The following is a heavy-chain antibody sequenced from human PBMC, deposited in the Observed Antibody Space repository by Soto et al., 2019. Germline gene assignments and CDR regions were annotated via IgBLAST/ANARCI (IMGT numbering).Heavy chain of an antibody. Sequence: EVQLVESGGGLVQPGGSLRLSCAASGFTFSSYAMHWVRQAPGKGLEYVSAISSNGGSTYYANSVKGRFTISRDNSKNTLYLQMGSLRAEDMAVYYCARDCSGGSCLGAFDILGQGTMVTVSS. D-gene: IGHD2-15*01. V-gene: IGHV3-64*01. CDR1: GFTFSSYA. J-gene: IGHJ3*02. CDR3: ARDCSGGSCLGAFDI. CDR2: ISSNGGST.